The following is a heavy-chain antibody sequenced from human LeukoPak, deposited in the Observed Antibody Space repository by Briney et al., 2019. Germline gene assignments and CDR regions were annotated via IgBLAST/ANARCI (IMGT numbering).Heavy chain of an antibody. Sequence: PGGSLRLSCVPSGFTFSSYWMSWVRQAPGKGLEWVANIKQDGSEKYYVGSMKGRFIISRDNAKNSLYLQMNSLRAEDTAVYYCARAMEPYYDSNGCDYWGQGTPVTVSS. J-gene: IGHJ4*02. CDR3: ARAMEPYYDSNGCDY. V-gene: IGHV3-7*01. CDR1: GFTFSSYW. D-gene: IGHD3-22*01. CDR2: IKQDGSEK.